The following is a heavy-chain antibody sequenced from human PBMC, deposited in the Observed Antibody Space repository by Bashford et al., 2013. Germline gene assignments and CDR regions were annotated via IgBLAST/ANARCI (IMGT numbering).Heavy chain of an antibody. CDR3: ARGCSGGSCYFDY. D-gene: IGHD2-15*01. CDR2: ILPLPGDI. Sequence: SVKVSCKASGGPLTNYAFSWVRQAPGQGLEWMGRILPLPGDIIYAQKFQDRLTITADKSTTTSYMELSRLRSDDTAVYYCARGCSGGSCYFDYWGQGTLVTVSS. J-gene: IGHJ4*02. V-gene: IGHV1-69*04. CDR1: GGPLTNYA.